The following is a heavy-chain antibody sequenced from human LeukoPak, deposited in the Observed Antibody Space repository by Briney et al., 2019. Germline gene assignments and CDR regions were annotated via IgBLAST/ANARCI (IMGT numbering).Heavy chain of an antibody. D-gene: IGHD3-22*01. Sequence: SETLSLTCAVYGGSFSGYYWSWIRQPPGKGLEWIGEINHSGSTNYDPSLKSRVTISVDTSKNQFSLKLSSVTAADTAVYYCARQGRSYYDSSGQAFDYWGQGTLVTVSS. J-gene: IGHJ4*02. CDR1: GGSFSGYY. CDR2: INHSGST. V-gene: IGHV4-34*01. CDR3: ARQGRSYYDSSGQAFDY.